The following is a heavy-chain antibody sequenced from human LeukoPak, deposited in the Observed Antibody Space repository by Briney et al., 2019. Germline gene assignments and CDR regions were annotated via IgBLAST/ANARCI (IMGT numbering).Heavy chain of an antibody. CDR1: GGSISSYY. Sequence: SETLSLTCTVSGGSISSYYWSWIRQPPGKGLEWIGYIYYSGSTNYNPSLKSRVTISVDTSKNQFSLKLSSVTAADTAVYYCASAGRNYDFWSDPRFGAFDIWGQGTMVTVSS. D-gene: IGHD3-3*01. J-gene: IGHJ3*02. CDR2: IYYSGST. CDR3: ASAGRNYDFWSDPRFGAFDI. V-gene: IGHV4-59*01.